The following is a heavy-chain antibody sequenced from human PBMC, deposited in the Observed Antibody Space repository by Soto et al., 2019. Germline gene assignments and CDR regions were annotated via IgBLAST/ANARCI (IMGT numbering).Heavy chain of an antibody. V-gene: IGHV3-30-3*01. Sequence: QVQLVESGGGVVQPGRSLRLSCAASGFTFSSYAMHWVRQAPGKGLEWVAVISYEGSNKYYADSVKGRFTISRDNSKNTLYLQMNSLRAEDTAVYYCARDRSCSSTSCYFNYYYGMDVWGQGTTVTVSS. CDR2: ISYEGSNK. CDR1: GFTFSSYA. J-gene: IGHJ6*02. CDR3: ARDRSCSSTSCYFNYYYGMDV. D-gene: IGHD2-2*01.